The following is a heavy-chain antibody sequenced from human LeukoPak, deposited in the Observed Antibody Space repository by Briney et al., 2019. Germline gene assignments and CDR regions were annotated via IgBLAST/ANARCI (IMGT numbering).Heavy chain of an antibody. CDR2: IYHSGST. J-gene: IGHJ5*02. V-gene: IGHV4-4*02. CDR1: GGSISSSNW. CDR3: ARVYSSSGGEGWFDP. D-gene: IGHD6-6*01. Sequence: SETLSLTCAVSGGSISSSNWWSWVRQPPGKGLEWIGEIYHSGSTNYNPSLKSRVTISVDKSKNQFSLKLSSVTAADTAVYYCARVYSSSGGEGWFDPWGQGTLVTVSS.